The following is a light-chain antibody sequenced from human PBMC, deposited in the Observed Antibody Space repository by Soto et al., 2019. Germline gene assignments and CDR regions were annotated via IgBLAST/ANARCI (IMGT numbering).Light chain of an antibody. CDR1: QTISIW. J-gene: IGKJ1*01. CDR2: KAS. V-gene: IGKV1-5*03. Sequence: DIQMTQSHSTLSGSVGDRFTITCLASQTISIWLAWYQQKPGKAPKLLIYKASTLKSGVPSRFSGSGSGTEFTLTSSSLQPDDFATYYCQHYNSYSEAFGQGTKVDIK. CDR3: QHYNSYSEA.